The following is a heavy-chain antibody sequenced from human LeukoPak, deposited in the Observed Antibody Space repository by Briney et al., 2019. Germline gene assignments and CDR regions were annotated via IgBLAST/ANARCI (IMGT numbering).Heavy chain of an antibody. CDR1: GYSISNGFY. V-gene: IGHV4-38-2*02. D-gene: IGHD2-15*01. J-gene: IGHJ4*02. CDR3: ARVAGVEVAPATSY. Sequence: SETLSLTCTVSGYSISNGFYWAWIRQPPGKGQEWIGSVYHTGSTYSNPSLKSRVTISVDTSKNQFSLSLTSVTAADTAVYYCARVAGVEVAPATSYWGQGTLVTVSS. CDR2: VYHTGST.